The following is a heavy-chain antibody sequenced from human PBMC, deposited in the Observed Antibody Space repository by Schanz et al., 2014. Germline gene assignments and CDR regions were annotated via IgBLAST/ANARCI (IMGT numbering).Heavy chain of an antibody. J-gene: IGHJ4*02. CDR2: ISFDGKNT. CDR1: GITLSGYG. CDR3: AKEKEEVAADRSVFDY. Sequence: QVQLLESGGGVVQPGRSLRLSSAASGITLSGYGLNWVRQAPGKGLEWVGFISFDGKNTDYAHSVKGRFTISRDNSKNKVNRQMTNLTAEYSAAYYCAKEKEEVAADRSVFDYWGQGTLVTVSS. D-gene: IGHD6-13*01. V-gene: IGHV3-30*18.